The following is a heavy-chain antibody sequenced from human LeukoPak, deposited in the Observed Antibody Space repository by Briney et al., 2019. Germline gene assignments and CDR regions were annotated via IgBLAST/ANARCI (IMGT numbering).Heavy chain of an antibody. D-gene: IGHD3-9*01. CDR1: GGSISSYY. CDR3: ARRDYDILTGSVDWFDP. J-gene: IGHJ5*02. CDR2: IYYSGST. V-gene: IGHV4-59*08. Sequence: SETLSLTCTVSGGSISSYYWSWIRQPPGKGLEWIGYIYYSGSTNYNPSLKSRVTIPVDTSKNQFSLKLSSVTAADTAVYYCARRDYDILTGSVDWFDPWGQGTLVTVSS.